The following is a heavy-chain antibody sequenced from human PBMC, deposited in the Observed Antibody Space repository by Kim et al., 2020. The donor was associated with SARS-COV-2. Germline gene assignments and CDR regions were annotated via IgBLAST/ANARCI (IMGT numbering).Heavy chain of an antibody. J-gene: IGHJ6*02. CDR3: AKDCPPIGAYGMDV. Sequence: GGSLRLSCAASGFTFSSYGMHWVRQAPGKGLEWVAVISYDGSNKYYADSVKGRFTISRDNSKNTLYLQMNSLRAEDTAVYYCAKDCPPIGAYGMDVWGQGTTVTVSS. CDR1: GFTFSSYG. V-gene: IGHV3-30*18. D-gene: IGHD3-16*01. CDR2: ISYDGSNK.